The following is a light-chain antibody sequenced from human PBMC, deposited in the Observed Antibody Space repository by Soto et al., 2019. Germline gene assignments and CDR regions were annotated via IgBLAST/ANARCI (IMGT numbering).Light chain of an antibody. CDR1: QSVSSS. CDR2: GAS. Sequence: EIVLTQSPGTLSLSPGERATLSCRASQSVSSSLAWYQQKPGQAPRLLIYGASSRATGMPDRFSGSGSGTDFTLTINRLEPEDFAVYFCQQYVTSPETFGGGTKVEIK. V-gene: IGKV3-20*01. CDR3: QQYVTSPET. J-gene: IGKJ4*01.